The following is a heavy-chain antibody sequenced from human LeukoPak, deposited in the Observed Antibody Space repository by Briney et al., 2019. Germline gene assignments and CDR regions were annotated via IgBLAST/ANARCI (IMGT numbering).Heavy chain of an antibody. CDR1: GFTFSSFW. D-gene: IGHD3-9*01. V-gene: IGHV3-7*03. J-gene: IGHJ4*02. Sequence: GGSLRLSCAASGFTFSSFWMSWVRQAPGKGLEWVANIRKDGSLQYYVDSVEGRFTISRDNAKNSLYLQINTLRADDTAVYYCTRVSGGYDMSDYWGQGTLVTVPS. CDR3: TRVSGGYDMSDY. CDR2: IRKDGSLQ.